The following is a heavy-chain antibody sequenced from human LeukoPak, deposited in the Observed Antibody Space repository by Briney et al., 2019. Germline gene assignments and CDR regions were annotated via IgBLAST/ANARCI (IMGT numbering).Heavy chain of an antibody. CDR2: IYTSGST. V-gene: IGHV4-4*07. CDR3: ARVGSHCSGTSCYSWPHYYYYGMDV. J-gene: IGHJ6*02. CDR1: GGSISSYY. D-gene: IGHD2-2*01. Sequence: SETLSLTCTVSGGSISSYYWSWIRQPAGKGLEWIGRIYTSGSTNYNPSLKSRVTMSVDTSKNQFSLKLSSVTAADTAVYYCARVGSHCSGTSCYSWPHYYYYGMDVWGQGTTVTVSS.